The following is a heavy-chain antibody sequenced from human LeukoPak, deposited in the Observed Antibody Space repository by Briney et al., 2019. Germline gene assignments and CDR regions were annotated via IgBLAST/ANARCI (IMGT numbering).Heavy chain of an antibody. CDR3: ARWGKTHYGDYPFDP. V-gene: IGHV3-21*01. J-gene: IGHJ5*02. Sequence: PGGSLRLXCAASGFTFSSYSMNWGRQAPGKGLEWVSSISSSSSYIYYADSVKGRFTISRDNAKNSLYLQMNSLRAEDTAVYYCARWGKTHYGDYPFDPWGQGTLVTVSS. D-gene: IGHD4-17*01. CDR1: GFTFSSYS. CDR2: ISSSSSYI.